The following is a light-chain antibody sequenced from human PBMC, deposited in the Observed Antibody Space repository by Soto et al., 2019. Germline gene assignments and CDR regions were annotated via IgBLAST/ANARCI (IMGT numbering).Light chain of an antibody. Sequence: DIQLTQSPSFLSASVGDRVTITCRASQDISSSLAWYQQKPGKAPKLLIYDASTLQTGVPSRFSGSGSGTDFTLTISSLQPDDFATYYCQQYDSFSVTFGQGTKVDIK. CDR2: DAS. J-gene: IGKJ1*01. CDR3: QQYDSFSVT. V-gene: IGKV1-9*01. CDR1: QDISSS.